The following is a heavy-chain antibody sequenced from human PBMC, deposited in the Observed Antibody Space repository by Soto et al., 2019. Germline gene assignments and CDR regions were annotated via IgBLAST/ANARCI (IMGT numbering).Heavy chain of an antibody. Sequence: QVQLQQWGAGLLKPSETLSLTCAVYGGSFSGYYWSWIRQPPGKGLEWVGEINHSGSTNYNPSLKSRPAISVDTSKNQFSLKLRSVTAADTAVYYCARGVGPLDYGDYVSPLGYYYYDMDVWGKGTTVTVSS. CDR3: ARGVGPLDYGDYVSPLGYYYYDMDV. J-gene: IGHJ6*03. CDR2: INHSGST. D-gene: IGHD4-17*01. CDR1: GGSFSGYY. V-gene: IGHV4-34*01.